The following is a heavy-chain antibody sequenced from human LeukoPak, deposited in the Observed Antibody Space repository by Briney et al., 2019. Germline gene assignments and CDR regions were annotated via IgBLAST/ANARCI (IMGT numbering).Heavy chain of an antibody. CDR3: ARVRGDIVVVPAGLYGMDV. CDR1: GFTFSSDA. V-gene: IGHV3-30-3*01. CDR2: ISYDGSNK. J-gene: IGHJ6*02. D-gene: IGHD2-2*01. Sequence: GGSLRLSCAPSGFTFSSDAMHWGRQAPHKGLEWVAVISYDGSNKYYAGSVKGRFTISRDNSKNTLYLQMNSLRAEDTAVYYCARVRGDIVVVPAGLYGMDVWGQGTTVTVSS.